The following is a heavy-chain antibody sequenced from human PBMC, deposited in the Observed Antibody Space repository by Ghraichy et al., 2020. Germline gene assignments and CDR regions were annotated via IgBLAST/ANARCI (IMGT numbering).Heavy chain of an antibody. CDR2: ISWDGGST. CDR3: AKEGRAVAGIAYYYYGMDV. D-gene: IGHD6-19*01. CDR1: GFTFDDYT. J-gene: IGHJ6*02. Sequence: GGSLRLSCAASGFTFDDYTMHWVRQAPGKGLEWVSLISWDGGSTYYADSVKGRFTISRDNSKNSLYLQMNSLRTEDTALYYCAKEGRAVAGIAYYYYGMDVWGQGTTVTVSS. V-gene: IGHV3-43*01.